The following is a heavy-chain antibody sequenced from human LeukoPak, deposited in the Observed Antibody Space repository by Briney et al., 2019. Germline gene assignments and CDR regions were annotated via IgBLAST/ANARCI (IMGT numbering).Heavy chain of an antibody. J-gene: IGHJ3*02. D-gene: IGHD3-22*01. CDR1: GFTFSSYA. CDR2: ISGSGGST. CDR3: AKGGTMIVVDPHAFDI. Sequence: QSGGSLRLSCAASGFTFSSYAMSRVRQAPGKGLEWVSAISGSGGSTYYADSVKGRFTISRDNSKNTLYLQMNSLRAEDTAVYYCAKGGTMIVVDPHAFDIWGQGTMVTVSS. V-gene: IGHV3-23*01.